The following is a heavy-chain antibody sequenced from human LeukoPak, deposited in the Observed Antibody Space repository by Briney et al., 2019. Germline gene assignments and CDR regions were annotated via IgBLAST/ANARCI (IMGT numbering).Heavy chain of an antibody. CDR2: ISGSRGST. V-gene: IGHV3-23*01. CDR1: GFTFSTYA. Sequence: GGSLRLSCAASGFTFSTYAMSWVRQAPGKGLEWVSAISGSRGSTYYTDSVKGRFTISRDNSKNTLYLQMNSLRAEDTAVYYCAKHSNDYGDSRRVGWFDPWGQGTLVTVSS. CDR3: AKHSNDYGDSRRVGWFDP. D-gene: IGHD4-17*01. J-gene: IGHJ5*02.